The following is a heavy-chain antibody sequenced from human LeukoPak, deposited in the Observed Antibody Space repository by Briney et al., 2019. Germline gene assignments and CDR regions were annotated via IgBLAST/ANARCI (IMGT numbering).Heavy chain of an antibody. D-gene: IGHD2-8*01. V-gene: IGHV1-8*01. J-gene: IGHJ3*02. Sequence: ASVKVSCKASGYTFTIYDINWVRQATGQGLEWMGWMNPNSGNTGYAQKFQGRVTMTRNTSISTAYMELSSLRSEDTAVYYCARTKADHDTFDIWGQGTMVTVSS. CDR2: MNPNSGNT. CDR3: ARTKADHDTFDI. CDR1: GYTFTIYD.